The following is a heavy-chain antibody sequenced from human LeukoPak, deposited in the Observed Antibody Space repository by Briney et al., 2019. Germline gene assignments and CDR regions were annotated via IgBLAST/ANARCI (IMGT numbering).Heavy chain of an antibody. CDR1: GDTFTNYG. J-gene: IGHJ4*02. V-gene: IGHV1-18*01. Sequence: VAAVKVSCKTSGDTFTNYGISWVRQAPGQGLEWVGWFSSDKVYTNYAQKAHGRVTMTTDTSTSTAYLELTSLTSDDTAVYFCARGSSYTSSWHEDYWGQGTQVTVSS. CDR2: FSSDKVYT. D-gene: IGHD3-16*02. CDR3: ARGSSYTSSWHEDY.